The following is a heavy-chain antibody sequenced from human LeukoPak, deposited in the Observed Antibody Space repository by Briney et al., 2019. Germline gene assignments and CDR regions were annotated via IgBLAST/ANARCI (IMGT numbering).Heavy chain of an antibody. CDR1: GFTFSSYA. Sequence: PGGSLRLSCAASGFTFSSYAMSWVRQAPGKGLEWVSAISGSGGSTYYADSVKGRFTISRDNSKNTLYLQMNSLRAEDTAVYYCAKEAGVLTIFGVGARGPSDYWGQGTLVTVSS. V-gene: IGHV3-23*01. CDR3: AKEAGVLTIFGVGARGPSDY. CDR2: ISGSGGST. D-gene: IGHD3-3*01. J-gene: IGHJ4*02.